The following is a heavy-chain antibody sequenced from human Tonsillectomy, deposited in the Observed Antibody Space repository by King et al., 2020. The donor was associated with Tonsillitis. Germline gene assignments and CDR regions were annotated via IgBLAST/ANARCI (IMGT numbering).Heavy chain of an antibody. D-gene: IGHD3-22*01. J-gene: IGHJ2*01. Sequence: VQLVESGAEVKKPGESLKISCKGSGYSFTSYWIGWVRQMPGKGLEWMGIIYPGDSDTRYSPSFQGQVTISADKSISTAYLQWSSLKASDTAMYYCARRYYGCSGYPYSGYFDLWGRGTPVTVSS. CDR2: IYPGDSDT. CDR1: GYSFTSYW. CDR3: ARRYYGCSGYPYSGYFDL. V-gene: IGHV5-51*01.